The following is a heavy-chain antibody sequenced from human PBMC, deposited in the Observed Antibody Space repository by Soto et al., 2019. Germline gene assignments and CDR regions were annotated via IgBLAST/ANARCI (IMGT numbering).Heavy chain of an antibody. J-gene: IGHJ6*02. CDR3: ARNLWFGEDYYYYGMDV. D-gene: IGHD3-10*01. CDR2: INSDGSST. V-gene: IGHV3-74*01. Sequence: SLRLSCAASGFTFSSYWMHWVRQAPGKGLVWVSRINSDGSSTSYADSVKGRFTISRDNAKNTLYLQMNSLRAEDTAVYYCARNLWFGEDYYYYGMDVWGQGTTVTVSS. CDR1: GFTFSSYW.